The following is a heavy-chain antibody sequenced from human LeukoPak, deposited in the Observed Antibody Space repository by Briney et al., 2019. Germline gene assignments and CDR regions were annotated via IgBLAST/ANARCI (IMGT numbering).Heavy chain of an antibody. CDR1: GGSISSYY. J-gene: IGHJ4*02. V-gene: IGHV4-59*01. Sequence: SGTLSLTCTVSGGSISSYYWSWIRQPPGKGLEWIGYIYYSGSTNYNPSLKSRVTISVDTSKNQFSLKLSSVTAADTAVYYCASSEYCSGGSCLNDCWGQGTLVTVSS. D-gene: IGHD2-15*01. CDR2: IYYSGST. CDR3: ASSEYCSGGSCLNDC.